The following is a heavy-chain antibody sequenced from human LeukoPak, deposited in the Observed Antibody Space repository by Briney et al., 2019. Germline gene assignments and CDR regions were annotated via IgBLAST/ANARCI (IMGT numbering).Heavy chain of an antibody. D-gene: IGHD6-19*01. Sequence: GGSLRLSCAASGFTFSSYGMHWVRQAPGKGLEWVAFIRYDGSNKYYADSVKGRFTISRDNSKNTLFLQMNSLRADDTAVYYCAKGGIAVSSTSYYYYMDVWGKGTTVTISS. J-gene: IGHJ6*03. CDR3: AKGGIAVSSTSYYYYMDV. V-gene: IGHV3-30*02. CDR2: IRYDGSNK. CDR1: GFTFSSYG.